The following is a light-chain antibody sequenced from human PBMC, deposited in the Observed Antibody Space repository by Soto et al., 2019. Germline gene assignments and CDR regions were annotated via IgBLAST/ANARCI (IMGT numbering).Light chain of an antibody. CDR3: QQYKNCPIT. CDR1: QGISNW. V-gene: IGKV1-12*01. CDR2: AAS. J-gene: IGKJ5*01. Sequence: DIQMTQSPSSVSASVGDRITITCRASQGISNWLAWYQQKPGKAPKLLIYAASSLQSGVPSRFRGSGSGTEFTLTISRMQSEDVSVYSCQQYKNCPITVGEGTRLEIK.